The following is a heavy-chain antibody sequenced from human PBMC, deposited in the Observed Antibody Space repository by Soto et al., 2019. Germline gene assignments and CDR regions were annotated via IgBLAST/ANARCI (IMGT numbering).Heavy chain of an antibody. V-gene: IGHV1-3*01. Sequence: ASVKVSCKASGYTSTSYAMHWVRQAPGQRLEWMGWINAGNGNTKYSQKFQGRVTITRDTSASTAYMELSSLRSEDTAVYYCARDPDWSGYYTFDYWGQGTLVTVSS. J-gene: IGHJ4*02. CDR3: ARDPDWSGYYTFDY. D-gene: IGHD3-3*01. CDR2: INAGNGNT. CDR1: GYTSTSYA.